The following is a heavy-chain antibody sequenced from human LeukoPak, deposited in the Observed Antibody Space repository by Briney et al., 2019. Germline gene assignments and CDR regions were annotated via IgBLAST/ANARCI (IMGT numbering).Heavy chain of an antibody. CDR2: ISSSGDTI. D-gene: IGHD2/OR15-2a*01. Sequence: GGSLRLSCAASGFTFSDYSMYWVRQAPGKGLEWVSYISSSGDTIYLADSVRGRFAISRDNAKNSLYLQMNSLRDEDTAVYYCARDGYFLFDYWGQGTLVTVSS. V-gene: IGHV3-48*02. CDR3: ARDGYFLFDY. J-gene: IGHJ4*02. CDR1: GFTFSDYS.